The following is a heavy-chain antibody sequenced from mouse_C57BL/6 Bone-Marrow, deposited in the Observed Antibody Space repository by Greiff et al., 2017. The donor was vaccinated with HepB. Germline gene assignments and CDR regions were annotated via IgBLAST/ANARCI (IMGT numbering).Heavy chain of an antibody. CDR2: IHPNSGST. J-gene: IGHJ2*01. V-gene: IGHV1-64*01. D-gene: IGHD1-1*01. Sequence: QVQLQQPGAELVKPGASVKLSCKASGYTFTSYWMQWVKQRPGQGLEWIGMIHPNSGSTNYNEKFKSKATLTVDKSSSTAYMQLSSLTSEDSAVYYCARRIYYYGSSWDYFDYWGQGTTLTVSS. CDR3: ARRIYYYGSSWDYFDY. CDR1: GYTFTSYW.